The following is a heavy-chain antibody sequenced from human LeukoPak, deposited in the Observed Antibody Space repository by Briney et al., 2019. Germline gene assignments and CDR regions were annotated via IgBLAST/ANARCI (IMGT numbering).Heavy chain of an antibody. J-gene: IGHJ4*02. D-gene: IGHD2-2*01. Sequence: PSETLSLTCTVSGGSISSSSYYWGWIRQPPGKGLEWIGSIYYSGSTYYNPSLKSRVTISVDTSKSQFSLKLSSVTAADTAVYYCATSIVVVPAAPNPPRGYYFDYWGQGTLVTVSS. V-gene: IGHV4-39*01. CDR1: GGSISSSSYY. CDR3: ATSIVVVPAAPNPPRGYYFDY. CDR2: IYYSGST.